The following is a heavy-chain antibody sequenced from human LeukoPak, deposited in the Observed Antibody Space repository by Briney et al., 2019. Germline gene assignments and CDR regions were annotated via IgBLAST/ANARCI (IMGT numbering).Heavy chain of an antibody. D-gene: IGHD6-19*01. V-gene: IGHV3-23*01. J-gene: IGHJ4*02. CDR2: IFGSGGSA. Sequence: GGSLRLSCVASGFTFNNYAMYWVRQAPGKGLEWVSGIFGSGGSAHYADSVKGRFTISRDNSKNTVYLQMNSLRTEDTAVYYCAKTTTGYSSGRYPGWPVDYWGQGTLVTVSS. CDR3: AKTTTGYSSGRYPGWPVDY. CDR1: GFTFNNYA.